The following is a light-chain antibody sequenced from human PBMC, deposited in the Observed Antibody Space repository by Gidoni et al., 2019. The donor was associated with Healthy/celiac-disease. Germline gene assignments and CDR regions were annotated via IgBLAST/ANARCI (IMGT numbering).Light chain of an antibody. V-gene: IGKV3D-7*01. CDR3: QQDYGT. CDR1: QSVSSSY. J-gene: IGKJ1*01. CDR2: GAS. Sequence: PGERVTLSCRASQSVSSSYLTWYQQKPGQAPRLLIYGASTRATSIPARFSGSGSGTDFTLTISSLQPEDFAVYYCQQDYGTFGQGTKVDLK.